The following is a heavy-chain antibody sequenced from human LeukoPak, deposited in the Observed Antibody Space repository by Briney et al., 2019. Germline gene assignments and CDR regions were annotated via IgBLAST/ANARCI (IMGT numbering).Heavy chain of an antibody. J-gene: IGHJ4*02. CDR3: ARGPMTLPFDY. CDR2: IYYSGST. V-gene: IGHV4-59*01. Sequence: SETLSLTCTVSGGSISNNYWSWIRQPPGKGLEWIGYIYYSGSTNYNPSLKSRVTMSVDTSKNQFSLKLTSVTAADTAVYYCARGPMTLPFDYWGQGTLVTVSS. CDR1: GGSISNNY. D-gene: IGHD3-22*01.